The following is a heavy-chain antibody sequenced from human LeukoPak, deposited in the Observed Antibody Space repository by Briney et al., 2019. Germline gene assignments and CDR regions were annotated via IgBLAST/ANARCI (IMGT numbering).Heavy chain of an antibody. J-gene: IGHJ5*02. CDR1: GYTFTSYD. V-gene: IGHV1-8*01. CDR2: MNPNSGNT. D-gene: IGHD6-19*01. CDR3: ATYSFPAGIAVAGTRANWFDP. Sequence: ASVKVSCKASGYTFTSYDINWLRQATGQGLEWMGWMNPNSGNTGYAQKFQGRVTMTRITSISTAYMELSRLRSQDTAVYYCATYSFPAGIAVAGTRANWFDPWGQGTLVTVSS.